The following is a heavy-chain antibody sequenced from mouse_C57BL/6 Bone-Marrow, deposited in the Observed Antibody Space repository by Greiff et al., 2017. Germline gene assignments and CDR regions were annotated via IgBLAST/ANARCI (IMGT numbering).Heavy chain of an antibody. CDR3: ARPLTDYAMDY. CDR2: IDPSDSYT. Sequence: QVQLKQPGAELVKPGASVKLSCKASGYTFTSYWMQWVKQRPGQGLEWIGEIDPSDSYTNYNQKFKGKATLTVDTSSSTAYMQLSSLTSEDSAVYYCARPLTDYAMDYWGQGTSVTVSS. CDR1: GYTFTSYW. V-gene: IGHV1-50*01. J-gene: IGHJ4*01.